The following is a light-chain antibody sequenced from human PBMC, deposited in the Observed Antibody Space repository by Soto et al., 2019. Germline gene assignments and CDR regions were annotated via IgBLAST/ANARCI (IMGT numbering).Light chain of an antibody. CDR1: STDVGGYNA. CDR3: NSFRVSHLYV. CDR2: EVT. Sequence: QSVLSQPASVSGSPGQTITISCTGTSTDVGGYNAVSWYQHHPGKAPKLIIYEVTHRPSGVSDRFSASKSGNTASLTISGLQAEDEADYYCNSFRVSHLYVFGTGTKVTRP. V-gene: IGLV2-14*01. J-gene: IGLJ1*01.